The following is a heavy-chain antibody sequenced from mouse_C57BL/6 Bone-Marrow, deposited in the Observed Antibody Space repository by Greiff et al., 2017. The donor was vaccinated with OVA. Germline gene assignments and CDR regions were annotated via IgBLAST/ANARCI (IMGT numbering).Heavy chain of an antibody. D-gene: IGHD1-1*01. J-gene: IGHJ4*01. Sequence: EVHLVESGGGLVKPGGSLKLSCAASGFTFSSYAMSWVRQTPEKRLEWVATISDGGSYTYYPDNVKGRFTISRDNAKNNLYLQMSHLKSEDTAMYYCARDFPDYGSYYYAMDYWGQGTSVTVSS. CDR2: ISDGGSYT. V-gene: IGHV5-4*01. CDR1: GFTFSSYA. CDR3: ARDFPDYGSYYYAMDY.